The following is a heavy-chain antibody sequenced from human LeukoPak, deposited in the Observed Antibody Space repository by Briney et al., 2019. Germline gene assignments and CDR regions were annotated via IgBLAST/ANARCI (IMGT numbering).Heavy chain of an antibody. D-gene: IGHD3-16*01. V-gene: IGHV3-23*01. CDR1: GFTFSSYA. CDR2: ISGSGGST. J-gene: IGHJ4*02. Sequence: GGPLRLSCVGSGFTFSSYAMSWVRQAPGKGLEWVSAISGSGGSTNYADAVKGRFTISRDNSKNTLYLQMNSLRAEDTAVYYCAKGGGVSMTYIWNYWGQGTLVTVSS. CDR3: AKGGGVSMTYIWNY.